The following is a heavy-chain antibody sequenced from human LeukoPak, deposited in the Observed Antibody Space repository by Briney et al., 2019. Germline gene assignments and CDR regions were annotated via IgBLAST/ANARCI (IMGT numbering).Heavy chain of an antibody. CDR2: IIPIFGTA. CDR1: GGTFSSFA. Sequence: ASVKVSCKASGGTFSSFALSWVRQAPGQGLEWMGGIIPIFGTANYAQKFQGRVTITTDESTSTAYMELSSLRSEDTAVYYCARDTYYYDSSGYSKLDYWGQGTLVTVSS. V-gene: IGHV1-69*05. D-gene: IGHD3-22*01. J-gene: IGHJ4*02. CDR3: ARDTYYYDSSGYSKLDY.